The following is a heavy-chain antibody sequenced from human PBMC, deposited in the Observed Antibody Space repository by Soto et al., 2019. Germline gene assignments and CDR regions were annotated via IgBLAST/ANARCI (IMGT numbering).Heavy chain of an antibody. V-gene: IGHV4-31*03. CDR2: IYYSGST. Sequence: SETLSLTCTVSGDSISSGGYYWSWIRQYPGKGLEWIGYIYYSGSTSSNPSLRSRVSMSMDTSENQFSLNLYSVTAADTAVYYCARXVLCPDDVCRPSGAFDYWGQGTLVTVSS. D-gene: IGHD2-8*01. J-gene: IGHJ4*02. CDR3: ARXVLCPDDVCRPSGAFDY. CDR1: GDSISSGGYY.